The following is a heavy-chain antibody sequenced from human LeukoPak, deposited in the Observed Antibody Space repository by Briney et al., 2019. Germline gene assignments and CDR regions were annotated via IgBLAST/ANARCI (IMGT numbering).Heavy chain of an antibody. D-gene: IGHD3-10*01. Sequence: KPSETLSLTCTVSGGSISSSSYYWGWIRQPPGKGLEWIGSIYYSGSTYYNPSLKSRVTISVDTSKNQFSLKLSSVTAADTAVYYCARDPTRISRGGDYWGQGTLVTVSS. CDR2: IYYSGST. V-gene: IGHV4-39*07. CDR3: ARDPTRISRGGDY. J-gene: IGHJ4*02. CDR1: GGSISSSSYY.